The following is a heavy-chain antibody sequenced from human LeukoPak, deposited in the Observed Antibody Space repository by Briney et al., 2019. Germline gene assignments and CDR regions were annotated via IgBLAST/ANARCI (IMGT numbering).Heavy chain of an antibody. CDR2: IYHSGNT. V-gene: IGHV4-38-2*01. D-gene: IGHD3-3*01. CDR1: GYSISSGYY. CDR3: ARQGITIFGVVTSIDY. J-gene: IGHJ4*02. Sequence: SETLSLTCAVSGYSISSGYYWGWIRQPPGKGLERIGSIYHSGNTYYNPSLKSRVTISVDTSKNQFSLKLSSVTAAGTAVYFCARQGITIFGVVTSIDYWGQGTLVTVSS.